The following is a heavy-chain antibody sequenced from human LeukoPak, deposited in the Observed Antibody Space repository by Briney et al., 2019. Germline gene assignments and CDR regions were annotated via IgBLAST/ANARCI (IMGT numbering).Heavy chain of an antibody. J-gene: IGHJ5*02. CDR3: ARVDGNCNGPSCYRGCVDL. D-gene: IGHD2-2*01. CDR2: LNTKRGAT. CDR1: GYTFNAYY. Sequence: ASVRVSYESSGYTFNAYYIHGVTQAPGQGPEWGGGLNTKRGATKCTQKSQGRVTMNRGTSNSTAFMEERSLKSAATAVFYCARVDGNCNGPSCYRGCVDLWGQGTLVTVS. V-gene: IGHV1-2*02.